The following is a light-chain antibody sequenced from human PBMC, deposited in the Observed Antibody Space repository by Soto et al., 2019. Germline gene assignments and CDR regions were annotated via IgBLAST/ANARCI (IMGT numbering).Light chain of an antibody. Sequence: QSALTQPASVSGSPGQSITLSCTGTHSDVGSYNLVSWYQQHPGKAPKVIIYEVSERPSGVSDRFSGSKSGNTASLMISGLQAEDEADSYCCSYAGSTTQTYVFGSGTKVTV. CDR3: CSYAGSTTQTYV. CDR2: EVS. V-gene: IGLV2-23*02. CDR1: HSDVGSYNL. J-gene: IGLJ1*01.